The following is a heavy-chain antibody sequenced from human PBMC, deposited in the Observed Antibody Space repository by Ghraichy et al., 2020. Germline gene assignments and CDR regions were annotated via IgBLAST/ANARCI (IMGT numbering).Heavy chain of an antibody. CDR2: ISGSGGTT. V-gene: IGHV3-23*01. D-gene: IGHD3-10*01. CDR1: GFTFSSYG. J-gene: IGHJ3*02. Sequence: GGSLRLSCAASGFTFSSYGLSWVRQAPGKGLEWVSVISGSGGTTYYADSVKGRLTISRDNSKNTLYLQMNSLRAEDTAIYYCAKTVRGVWDAVDIWGQGTMVTVSS. CDR3: AKTVRGVWDAVDI.